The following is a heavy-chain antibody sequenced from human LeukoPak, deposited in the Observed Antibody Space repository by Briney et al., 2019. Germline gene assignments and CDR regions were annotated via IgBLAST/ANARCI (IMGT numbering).Heavy chain of an antibody. V-gene: IGHV1-18*01. CDR3: AIPDGRGWDALDY. J-gene: IGHJ4*02. Sequence: GASVKVSCKTSGYTFASYGISWVRQAPGQGLEWLGWISTYNGNTNYAQKVQGRVTMTTDTSTSTAYMELRSLRFDDTAVYYCAIPDGRGWDALDYWGQGTLGTVSS. CDR1: GYTFASYG. D-gene: IGHD6-19*01. CDR2: ISTYNGNT.